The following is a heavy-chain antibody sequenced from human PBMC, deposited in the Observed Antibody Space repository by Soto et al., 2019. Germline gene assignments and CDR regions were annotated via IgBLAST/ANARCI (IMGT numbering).Heavy chain of an antibody. CDR3: ARSGYYFDY. CDR2: ISYSGST. CDR1: GGSISPFY. D-gene: IGHD3-22*01. Sequence: SETLSLTCTVSGGSISPFYWGWIRQPPGEGLEWIGSISYSGSTNYNTSLKSRVTISVDTSKNQFSLKLSSVTAADTAVYYCARSGYYFDYWGQGALVTVSS. V-gene: IGHV4-59*01. J-gene: IGHJ4*02.